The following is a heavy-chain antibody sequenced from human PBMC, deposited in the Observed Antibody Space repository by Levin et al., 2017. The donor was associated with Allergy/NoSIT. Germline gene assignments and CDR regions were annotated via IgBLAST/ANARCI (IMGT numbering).Heavy chain of an antibody. J-gene: IGHJ3*02. CDR3: ARVYYEYSSSGDAFDI. D-gene: IGHD6-6*01. Sequence: GGSLRLSCAASGFTVSSNYMSWVRQAPGKGLEWVSVIYSGGSTYYADSVKGRFTISRDNSKNTLYLQMNSLRAEDTAVYYCARVYYEYSSSGDAFDIWGQGTMVTVSS. CDR2: IYSGGST. CDR1: GFTVSSNY. V-gene: IGHV3-53*01.